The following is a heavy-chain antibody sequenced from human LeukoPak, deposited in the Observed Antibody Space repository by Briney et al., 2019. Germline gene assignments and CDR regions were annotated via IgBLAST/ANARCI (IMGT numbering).Heavy chain of an antibody. D-gene: IGHD3-16*01. J-gene: IGHJ3*02. V-gene: IGHV3-7*01. Sequence: GGSLRLSCAAYGFTFSSYWMSWVRQAPGKGLEWVANANQGGSEKQYVDSVKGRITISRDNAKSSLYLQINSLRAEDTAVYYCARVLRSYVEAFDIWGQGTMVTVSS. CDR3: ARVLRSYVEAFDI. CDR1: GFTFSSYW. CDR2: ANQGGSEK.